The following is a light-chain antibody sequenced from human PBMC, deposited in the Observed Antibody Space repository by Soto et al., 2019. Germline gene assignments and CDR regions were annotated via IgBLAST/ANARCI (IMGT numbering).Light chain of an antibody. Sequence: IQLTQSPFTLSACLGDRVTLTFRASQSISSWLAWYQQKPGKAPKLLIYKASSLESGVPSRFSGGGSGTEFTLTISSLQPDDIATYYCQQYEDIPITFGQGTRLEIK. CDR2: KAS. CDR1: QSISSW. V-gene: IGKV1-5*03. CDR3: QQYEDIPIT. J-gene: IGKJ5*01.